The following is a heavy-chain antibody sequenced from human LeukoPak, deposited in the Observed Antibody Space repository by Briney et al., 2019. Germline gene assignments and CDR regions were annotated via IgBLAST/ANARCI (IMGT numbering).Heavy chain of an antibody. CDR1: GFTFSSNG. CDR2: IWYDGDNK. Sequence: GRSLRLSCAASGFTFSSNGMHWVRQAPGKGLEWVAVIWYDGDNKYYADSVKGRFTISRDNSKNTLYLQMNSLRAEDTAVYYCARDGIAAAGQYYCYGMDVWGQGTSVTVSS. CDR3: ARDGIAAAGQYYCYGMDV. J-gene: IGHJ6*02. V-gene: IGHV3-33*01. D-gene: IGHD6-13*01.